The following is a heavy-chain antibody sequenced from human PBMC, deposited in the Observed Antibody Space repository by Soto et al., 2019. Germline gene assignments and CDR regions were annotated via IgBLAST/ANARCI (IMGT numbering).Heavy chain of an antibody. J-gene: IGHJ4*02. CDR1: GFTFSSYA. D-gene: IGHD5-18*01. CDR2: ISTSGGST. CDR3: AKDGLGAYSYGSYYFDY. Sequence: GGSLRLSCAASGFTFSSYAMSWVRQAPGKGLEWVSTISTSGGSTYYADSVKGRFTISRDNSKNTLYLQMNSLRAEETAVYYCAKDGLGAYSYGSYYFDYWGQGT. V-gene: IGHV3-23*01.